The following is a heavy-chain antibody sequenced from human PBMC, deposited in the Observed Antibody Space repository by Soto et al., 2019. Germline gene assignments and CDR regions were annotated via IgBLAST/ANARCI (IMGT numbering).Heavy chain of an antibody. J-gene: IGHJ4*02. CDR2: ISHTGSP. CDR1: GGSISNSDYF. Sequence: PSETLSLTCTVAGGSISNSDYFWAWMRQPPGKGLEWVGTISHTGSPRYNPSLESRVTISVDTSKNQFSLRLPSVTAADTAVFYCASQLESTTYFDYWGQGTLVPVSS. D-gene: IGHD1-1*01. CDR3: ASQLESTTYFDY. V-gene: IGHV4-39*01.